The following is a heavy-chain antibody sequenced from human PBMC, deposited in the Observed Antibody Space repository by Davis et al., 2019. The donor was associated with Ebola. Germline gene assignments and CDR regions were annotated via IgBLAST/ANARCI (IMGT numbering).Heavy chain of an antibody. CDR3: ARDRPGILVTSY. CDR1: GASASDKYW. D-gene: IGHD2-21*02. V-gene: IGHV4-4*02. Sequence: MPSETLSHTCAVSGASASDKYWWSWIRQSPGKGLEWIGELHRRPNITYNPSLTSRVTIYVDESANEFSLRRYSVTAGDTAVYYCARDRPGILVTSYWGQGILVTVSS. J-gene: IGHJ4*02. CDR2: LHRRPNI.